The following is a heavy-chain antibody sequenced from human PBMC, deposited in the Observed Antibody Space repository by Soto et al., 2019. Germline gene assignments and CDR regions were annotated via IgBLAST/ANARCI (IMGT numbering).Heavy chain of an antibody. CDR3: ASHDYGDYVAFDI. CDR1: GGSSSSSSYY. J-gene: IGHJ3*02. D-gene: IGHD4-17*01. Sequence: SETLSLTCTVSGGSSSSSSYYWGWIRQPPGKGLEWIGSIYYSGSTYYNPSLKSRVTISVDTSKNQFSLKLSSVTAADTAVYYCASHDYGDYVAFDIWGQGTMVTVSS. CDR2: IYYSGST. V-gene: IGHV4-39*01.